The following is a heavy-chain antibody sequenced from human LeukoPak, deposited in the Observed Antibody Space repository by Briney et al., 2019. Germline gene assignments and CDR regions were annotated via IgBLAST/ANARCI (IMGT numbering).Heavy chain of an antibody. V-gene: IGHV3-7*01. Sequence: PGGSLRLSCAASGFIFSKYWMTWVRQAPGKGLEWVANIKRDGSVIHYVDSVKGRFTISRDNAKNSLCLQMDSLRAEDTAVYYCARGHRSGYFDCWGQGTLVTVSS. CDR1: GFIFSKYW. D-gene: IGHD3-3*01. CDR3: ARGHRSGYFDC. CDR2: IKRDGSVI. J-gene: IGHJ4*02.